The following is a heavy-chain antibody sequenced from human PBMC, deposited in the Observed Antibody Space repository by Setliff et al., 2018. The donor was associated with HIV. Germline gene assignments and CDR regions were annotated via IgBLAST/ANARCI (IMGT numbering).Heavy chain of an antibody. CDR1: GGSISSGDYF. J-gene: IGHJ4*02. D-gene: IGHD1-26*01. V-gene: IGHV4-30-4*08. CDR2: IYYSGSA. Sequence: SETLSLTCTVSGGSISSGDYFLSWIRQAPGKGLEWIGCIYYSGSAYYNPSLQRRVTISVDTSKNQFSLKLNSVTAADTAIYYCARAGMGALRSLFDYWGQGTLVTV. CDR3: ARAGMGALRSLFDY.